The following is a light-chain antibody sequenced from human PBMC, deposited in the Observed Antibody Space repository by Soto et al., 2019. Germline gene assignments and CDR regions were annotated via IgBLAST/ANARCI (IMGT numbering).Light chain of an antibody. CDR1: SSDFGDDKY. CDR3: GSFTTSRIWV. Sequence: HSALTQPASVSGSPGQSITVSCTGSSSDFGDDKYVSWYQQQPGKGPNLLIYGVNRRPSGISNRFSGSKSGNTASLTISGLQVEDEAEYFCGSFTTSRIWVFGGGTQLTVL. CDR2: GVN. V-gene: IGLV2-14*03. J-gene: IGLJ3*02.